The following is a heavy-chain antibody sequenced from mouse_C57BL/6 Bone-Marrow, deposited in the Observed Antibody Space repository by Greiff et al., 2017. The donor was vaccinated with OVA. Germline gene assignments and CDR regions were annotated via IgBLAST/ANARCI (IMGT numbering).Heavy chain of an antibody. D-gene: IGHD1-1*01. CDR3: TTIYGSSCYYFDY. CDR1: GYTFTSYW. CDR2: IYPGNSDT. V-gene: IGHV1-5*01. J-gene: IGHJ2*01. Sequence: VQLQQSGTVLARPGASVKMSCKTSGYTFTSYWMHWVKQRPGQGLEWIGAIYPGNSDTGYNQKFKGKAKLTAVTSASTAYMELSILTNEDSAVYYCTTIYGSSCYYFDYWGQGTTLTVSS.